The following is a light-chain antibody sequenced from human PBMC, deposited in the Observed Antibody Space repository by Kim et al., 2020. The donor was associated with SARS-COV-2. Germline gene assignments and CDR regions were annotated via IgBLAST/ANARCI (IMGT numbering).Light chain of an antibody. J-gene: IGLJ1*01. CDR1: KLGDKY. CDR3: QAWNSSTFDV. V-gene: IGLV3-1*01. CDR2: QVS. Sequence: VSPGQTASITCSGDKLGDKYACWYQQKPGQSPVLVIYQVSKRPSGVPERFSGSNSGNTATLTICGTQAMDEADYYCQAWNSSTFDVFGTGTKVTVL.